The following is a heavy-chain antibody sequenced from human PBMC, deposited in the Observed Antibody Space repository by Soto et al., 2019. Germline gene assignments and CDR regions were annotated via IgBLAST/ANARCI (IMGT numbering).Heavy chain of an antibody. D-gene: IGHD6-19*01. CDR2: ISSSSSYI. Sequence: AASGFTFSSYSMNWVRQAPGKGLEWVSSISSSSSYIYYADSVKGRFTISRDNAKNSLYLQMNSLRAEDTAVYYCASLYSSGWYRWGQGTLVTVSS. CDR3: ASLYSSGWYR. CDR1: GFTFSSYS. V-gene: IGHV3-21*01. J-gene: IGHJ4*02.